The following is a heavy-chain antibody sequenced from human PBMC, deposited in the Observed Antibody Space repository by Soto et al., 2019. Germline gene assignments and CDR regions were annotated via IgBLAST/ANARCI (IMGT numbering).Heavy chain of an antibody. CDR3: ARRDYYDSSGYHYYGMDV. J-gene: IGHJ6*02. V-gene: IGHV1-69*13. CDR1: GGTFSSYA. D-gene: IGHD3-22*01. CDR2: IIPIFGTA. Sequence: SVKVSCKASGGTFSSYAISWVRQAPGQGLEWMGGIIPIFGTANYAQKFQGRVTITADESTSTAYMELSSLRSEDTAVYYCARRDYYDSSGYHYYGMDVWGRGTTVTVSS.